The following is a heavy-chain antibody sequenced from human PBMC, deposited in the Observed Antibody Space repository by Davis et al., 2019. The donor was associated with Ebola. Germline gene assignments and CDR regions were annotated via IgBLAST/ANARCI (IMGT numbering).Heavy chain of an antibody. J-gene: IGHJ6*02. V-gene: IGHV3-11*01. CDR3: ARDGRRYGDYPVYYNYYGMDV. D-gene: IGHD4-17*01. CDR1: GFTFSDYY. Sequence: GESLKISCAASGFTFSDYYMSWIRQAPGKGLEWVSYISSSCSTIYYADSVKGRFTISRDNAKNSLYLQMNSLRAEDTAVYYCARDGRRYGDYPVYYNYYGMDVWGQGTTVTVSS. CDR2: ISSSCSTI.